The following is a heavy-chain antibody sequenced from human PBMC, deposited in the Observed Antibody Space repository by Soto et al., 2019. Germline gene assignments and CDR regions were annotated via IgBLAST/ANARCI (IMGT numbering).Heavy chain of an antibody. CDR3: ASVLHWFDP. CDR2: VFHSGST. J-gene: IGHJ5*02. Sequence: QLVLQESGSRLVEPSQTLSLTCVVSGDSVTSGGFSWSWIRQPPGKGLEWLGYVFHSGSTHYNPALERRVTMSLDRSNNQISLRLTSVTAADTAVYLCASVLHWFDPWGQGLPVTVSS. V-gene: IGHV4-30-2*01. CDR1: GDSVTSGGFS.